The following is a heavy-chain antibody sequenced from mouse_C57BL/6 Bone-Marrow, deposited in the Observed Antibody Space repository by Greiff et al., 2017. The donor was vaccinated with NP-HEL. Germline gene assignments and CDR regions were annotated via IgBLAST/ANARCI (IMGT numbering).Heavy chain of an antibody. V-gene: IGHV1-54*01. CDR2: INPGSGGT. D-gene: IGHD3-3*01. CDR3: ARGLDY. CDR1: GYAFTNYL. J-gene: IGHJ2*01. Sequence: VQLQQSGAELVRPGPSVKVSCKASGYAFTNYLIEWVKQRPGQGLEWIGVINPGSGGTNYNEKFKGKATLTADKSSSTAYMQLSSLTSEDSAVYCCARGLDYWGQGTTLTVSS.